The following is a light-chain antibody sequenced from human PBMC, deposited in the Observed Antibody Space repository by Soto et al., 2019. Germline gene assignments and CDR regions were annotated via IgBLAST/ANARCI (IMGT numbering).Light chain of an antibody. Sequence: DIVMTQSPLSLPVTPGEPASIPCRSSQSLLHSNGYNYLDWYLQKPGQSPQLLIYLGSNRASGVPDRFSGSGSGTDFTLKISRVEAEDVGVYYCMQPLQSWTFGQGTKV. CDR2: LGS. J-gene: IGKJ1*01. CDR1: QSLLHSNGYNY. V-gene: IGKV2-28*01. CDR3: MQPLQSWT.